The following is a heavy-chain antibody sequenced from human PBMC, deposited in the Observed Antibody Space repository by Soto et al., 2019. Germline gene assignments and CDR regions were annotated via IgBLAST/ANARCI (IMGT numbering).Heavy chain of an antibody. J-gene: IGHJ4*02. D-gene: IGHD1-1*01. Sequence: QVQLVQSGAEVKKPGASVKVACKASGYTFTNHDINWVRQATGQGPEWMGWMNPNSGDTGYAQNFQDRVTMTRDTSTRTAYMELSSRRSEDTAVYYCARVGGNWNDDYFDSWGQGTLVTVSS. CDR3: ARVGGNWNDDYFDS. CDR1: GYTFTNHD. CDR2: MNPNSGDT. V-gene: IGHV1-8*01.